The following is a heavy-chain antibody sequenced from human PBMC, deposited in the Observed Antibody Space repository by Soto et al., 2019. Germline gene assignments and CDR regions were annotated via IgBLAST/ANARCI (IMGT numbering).Heavy chain of an antibody. V-gene: IGHV1-69*13. CDR3: ARDLDYHDSSGPGAFDI. J-gene: IGHJ3*02. Sequence: SSVKVSCKASRGALSSYAISWVRQAPGQGLEWMGGIIPIFGTANYAQKFQGRVTITADESTSTAYMELSSLRSEDTAVYYCARDLDYHDSSGPGAFDIWGKGTMVTVS. CDR2: IIPIFGTA. D-gene: IGHD3-22*01. CDR1: RGALSSYA.